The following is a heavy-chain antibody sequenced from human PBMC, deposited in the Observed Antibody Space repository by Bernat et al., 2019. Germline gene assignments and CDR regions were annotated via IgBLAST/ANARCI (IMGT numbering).Heavy chain of an antibody. Sequence: QVQLVQSGAEVKKPGASVKVSCKASGYTFISYGISWVRQAPGQGLEWMGWISAYNGNTNYAQKLQGRVTMTTDTSTSTSYLELRGLRSDDTAVYYCVRATYYYDSSGYYYERFDYWGQGTLVTVSS. CDR3: VRATYYYDSSGYYYERFDY. D-gene: IGHD3-22*01. V-gene: IGHV1-18*01. CDR2: ISAYNGNT. CDR1: GYTFISYG. J-gene: IGHJ4*02.